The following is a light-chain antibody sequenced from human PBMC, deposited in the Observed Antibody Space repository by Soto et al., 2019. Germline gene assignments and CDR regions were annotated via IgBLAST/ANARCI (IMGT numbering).Light chain of an antibody. CDR2: DVS. V-gene: IGKV1-5*01. CDR1: QSISTW. Sequence: DIQMTQSPSTLSASVGDRVTITCRASQSISTWLAWYQQKPGKAPKFLIYDVSSLESGVPSRFSGSGSGTEFTLTISSLQPDDFATYYCQQYSSYPTFGQGTKVDI. CDR3: QQYSSYPT. J-gene: IGKJ1*01.